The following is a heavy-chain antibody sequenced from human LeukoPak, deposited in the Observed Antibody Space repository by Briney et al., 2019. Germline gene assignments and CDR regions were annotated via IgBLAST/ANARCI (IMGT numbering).Heavy chain of an antibody. D-gene: IGHD5-12*01. CDR3: ARQTVDIVATITGSSWYYYYYYMDV. CDR2: IYYSGST. V-gene: IGHV4-39*01. Sequence: SETLSLTCTVSGGSISSSSYYWGWIRQPPGKGLEWIGSIYYSGSTYYNPSLKSRVTISVDTSKNQFSLKLSSVTAADTAVYYCARQTVDIVATITGSSWYYYYYYMDVWGKGTTVTISS. J-gene: IGHJ6*03. CDR1: GGSISSSSYY.